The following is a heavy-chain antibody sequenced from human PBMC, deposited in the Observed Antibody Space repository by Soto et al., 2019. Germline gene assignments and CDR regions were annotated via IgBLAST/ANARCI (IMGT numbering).Heavy chain of an antibody. D-gene: IGHD3-10*02. Sequence: GASVKVSCKASGYTFTSYNINWVRQATGQGLEWMGYMNPNSGTTGYAQKFQDRITLTRDTSTTTAYMELNSLTSDDTAMYFYVRYGVAATYWGQGTQVTVSS. CDR2: MNPNSGTT. V-gene: IGHV1-8*02. CDR1: GYTFTSYN. J-gene: IGHJ4*02. CDR3: VRYGVAATY.